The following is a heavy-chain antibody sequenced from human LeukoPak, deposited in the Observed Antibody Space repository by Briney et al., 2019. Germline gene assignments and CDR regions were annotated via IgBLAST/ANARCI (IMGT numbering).Heavy chain of an antibody. J-gene: IGHJ4*02. CDR1: GGSFSGYY. Sequence: SETPSLTCAVYGGSFSGYYWSWIRQPPGKGLEWIGEINHSGSTNYNPSLKSRVTISVDTSKNQFSLKLSSVIAADTAVYYCARSGYSSGWYFDYWGQGTLVTVSS. CDR3: ARSGYSSGWYFDY. D-gene: IGHD6-19*01. V-gene: IGHV4-34*01. CDR2: INHSGST.